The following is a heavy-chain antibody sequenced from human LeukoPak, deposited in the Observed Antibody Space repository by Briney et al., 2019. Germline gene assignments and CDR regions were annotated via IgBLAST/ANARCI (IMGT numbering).Heavy chain of an antibody. D-gene: IGHD2-2*01. CDR3: ARAGSIVPAARSPFDY. J-gene: IGHJ4*02. CDR2: MIPILGIA. Sequence: SVKVSCKASGGTFSSYAISWVRQAPGQGLEWMGRMIPILGIANYAQKFQGRVTITADKSTSTAYMELSSLRSEDTAVYYCARAGSIVPAARSPFDYWGQGTLVTVSS. CDR1: GGTFSSYA. V-gene: IGHV1-69*04.